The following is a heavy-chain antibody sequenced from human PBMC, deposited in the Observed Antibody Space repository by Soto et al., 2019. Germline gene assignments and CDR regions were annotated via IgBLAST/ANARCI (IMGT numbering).Heavy chain of an antibody. D-gene: IGHD3-16*01. CDR2: IYYSGST. J-gene: IGHJ6*03. Sequence: TLSLTCTVSGGSISRGGYYWSWIRQHPGKGLEWIGYIYYSGSTYYNPSLKSRVTISVDTSKNQFSLKLSSVTAADTAVYYCARAGGGIYYYYYYYMDVWGKGTTVTVSS. CDR1: GGSISRGGYY. CDR3: ARAGGGIYYYYYYYMDV. V-gene: IGHV4-31*03.